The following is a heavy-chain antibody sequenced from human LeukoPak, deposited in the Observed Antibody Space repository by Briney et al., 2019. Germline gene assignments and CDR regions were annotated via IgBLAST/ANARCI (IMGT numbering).Heavy chain of an antibody. V-gene: IGHV3-48*03. CDR2: ISSSGSTI. CDR1: GFTFSSYE. CDR3: APAPAGLDV. Sequence: GGSLRLSCAASGFTFSSYEMNWVRQPPGKGLEWVSYISSSGSTIYYADSVKGRFTISRDNAKNSLYLQMDSLRADDTAIYYCAPAPAGLDVWGKGTTVTVSS. J-gene: IGHJ6*04.